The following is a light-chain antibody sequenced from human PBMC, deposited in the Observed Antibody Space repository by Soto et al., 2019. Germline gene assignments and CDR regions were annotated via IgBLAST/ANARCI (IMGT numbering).Light chain of an antibody. CDR3: QAWDNSVV. CDR2: DDT. J-gene: IGLJ2*01. CDR1: KLGGKY. Sequence: SSELTQPPSVSVSPGQTATMTCSGDKLGGKYVCWYQQKPGQSPELVIYDDTKRPSGIPERFSGSNSGNTATLTISGTQAMDEADYYCQAWDNSVVFGGGTKVTVL. V-gene: IGLV3-1*01.